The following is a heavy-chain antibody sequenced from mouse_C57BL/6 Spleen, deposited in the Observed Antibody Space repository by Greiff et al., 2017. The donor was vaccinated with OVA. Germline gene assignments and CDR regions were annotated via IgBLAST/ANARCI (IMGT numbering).Heavy chain of an antibody. CDR2: IDPENGTT. CDR3: ASHYYCCGTYGCAMEY. J-gene: IGHJ4*01. V-gene: IGHV14-2*01. CDR1: GFNIKDYY. D-gene: IGHD1-2*01. Sequence: VQLQQSGAELVKPGASVKLSCTASGFNIKDYYMHWVKQRTEQGLEWIGRIDPENGTTKYAPKFQGKATITADTTSNTAYLQLSSLTTEDTAVYYYASHYYCCGTYGCAMEYWGQGTTVTVAS.